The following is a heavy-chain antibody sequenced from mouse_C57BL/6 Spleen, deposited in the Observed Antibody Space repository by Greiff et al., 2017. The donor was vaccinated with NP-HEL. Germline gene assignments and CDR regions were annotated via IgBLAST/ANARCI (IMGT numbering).Heavy chain of an antibody. CDR1: GYTFTSYW. V-gene: IGHV1-64*01. D-gene: IGHD2-4*01. CDR2: IHPNSGST. CDR3: EKNYDYSWFAY. J-gene: IGHJ3*01. Sequence: QVQLQQPGAELVKPGASVKLSCKASGYTFTSYWMHWVKQRPGQGLEWIGMIHPNSGSTNYNEKFKSKATLTVDKSSSTAYMQLSSLTSEDSAVYYCEKNYDYSWFAYWGQGTLVTVSA.